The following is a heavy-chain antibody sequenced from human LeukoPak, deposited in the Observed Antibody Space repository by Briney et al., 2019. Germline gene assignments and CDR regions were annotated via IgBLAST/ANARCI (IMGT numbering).Heavy chain of an antibody. J-gene: IGHJ4*02. CDR3: AKGISPSSSWTFDY. V-gene: IGHV3-23*01. Sequence: GGSLRLSCAASGFTVSSYGMTWVRLAPGKGLEWVSAFSATDGSAQYAESVKGRFTISRDNSKNSLYLQMNSLRAEDTAIYYCAKGISPSSSWTFDYWGQGTLVTVSS. D-gene: IGHD6-13*01. CDR1: GFTVSSYG. CDR2: FSATDGSA.